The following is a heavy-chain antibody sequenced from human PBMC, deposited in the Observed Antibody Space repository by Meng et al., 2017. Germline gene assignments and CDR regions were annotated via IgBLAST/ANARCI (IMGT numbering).Heavy chain of an antibody. V-gene: IGHV4-34*01. CDR2: VSDGGYN. CDR1: GGSFSGHY. D-gene: IGHD3-22*01. J-gene: IGHJ5*02. CDR3: ARNRYDRSTHVFDP. Sequence: QVQPQQWGAGLLKPSETLSLTCTVYGGSFSGHYWSWIRQAPGEGLEWIGEVSDGGYNKYNPALKSRVTVSGDTSKNEVSLKFISVTAADTAVYYCARNRYDRSTHVFDPWGQGTLVTVSS.